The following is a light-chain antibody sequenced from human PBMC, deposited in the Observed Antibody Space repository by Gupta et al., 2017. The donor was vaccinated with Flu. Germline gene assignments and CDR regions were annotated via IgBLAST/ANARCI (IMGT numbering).Light chain of an antibody. Sequence: EIVLTQSPVDLTLSPGERAILSCRASQSVSSSYLAWYQQKPVQAHRLLIYGASSRTTGIADRFSGSGSGTDITLTSSRLEPEDFAVYNCQQYGSSPSVFNCGPGTKVDIK. CDR3: QQYGSSPSVFN. CDR1: QSVSSSY. V-gene: IGKV3-20*01. J-gene: IGKJ3*01. CDR2: GAS.